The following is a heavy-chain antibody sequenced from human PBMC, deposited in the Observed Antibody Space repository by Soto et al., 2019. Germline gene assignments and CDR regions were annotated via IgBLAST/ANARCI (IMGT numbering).Heavy chain of an antibody. CDR2: TSHRGST. J-gene: IGHJ5*02. Sequence: QVQLQESGPGLVKPSETLSLTCAVSGGSITSSDWWSWVRQPPGKGLEWIGETSHRGSTTYSPSLKTRVPISVDKSTNQFSLKLSSVTAADTAVYYCARDGHTSGWSWGQGTLVTVSS. D-gene: IGHD6-19*01. V-gene: IGHV4-4*02. CDR3: ARDGHTSGWS. CDR1: GGSITSSDW.